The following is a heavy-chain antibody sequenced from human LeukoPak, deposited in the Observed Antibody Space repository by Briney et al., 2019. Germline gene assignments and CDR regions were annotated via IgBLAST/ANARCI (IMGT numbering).Heavy chain of an antibody. CDR2: IWFDGSNK. CDR1: GFTLSTSG. D-gene: IGHD2-2*01. Sequence: GGSLRLSCAASGFTLSTSGMHWVRQAPGKGLEWVAVIWFDGSNKHYADSVKGRFSISRDNSENTLYLQMNSLRAEDTAVYYCARDPSYCSSTNCYVGSPLYYYYPMDVWGQGTTVTVPS. V-gene: IGHV3-33*01. CDR3: ARDPSYCSSTNCYVGSPLYYYYPMDV. J-gene: IGHJ6*02.